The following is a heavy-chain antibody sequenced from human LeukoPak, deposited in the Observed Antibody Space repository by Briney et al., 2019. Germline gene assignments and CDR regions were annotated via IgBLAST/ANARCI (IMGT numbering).Heavy chain of an antibody. CDR2: NNSEGSST. D-gene: IGHD2-8*01. Sequence: GGSLRLSCAPSGFSFSRYWMHWVRQAPGKGRVWVTRNNSEGSSTSYAVYVKGPITIARDNAKNTLYLQMNSLRAEDTAVYDCARVILYRPFDYWGQGTLVTVSS. J-gene: IGHJ4*02. CDR1: GFSFSRYW. CDR3: ARVILYRPFDY. V-gene: IGHV3-74*01.